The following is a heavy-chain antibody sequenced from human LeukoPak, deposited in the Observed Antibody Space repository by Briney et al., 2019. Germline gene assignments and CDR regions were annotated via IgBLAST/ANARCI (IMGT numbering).Heavy chain of an antibody. J-gene: IGHJ4*02. CDR3: ARDSIGGDYDILTGPPDY. CDR2: IYYSGST. V-gene: IGHV4-59*12. CDR1: GGSISSYY. Sequence: PSETLSLTCTVSGGSISSYYWSWIRRPPGKGLEWIGYIYYSGSTYYNPSLKSRVTISVDTSKNQFSLKLSSVTAADTAVYYCARDSIGGDYDILTGPPDYWGQGTLVTVSS. D-gene: IGHD3-9*01.